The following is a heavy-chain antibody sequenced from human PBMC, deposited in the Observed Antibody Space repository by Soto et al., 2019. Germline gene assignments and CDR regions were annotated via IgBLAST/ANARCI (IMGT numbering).Heavy chain of an antibody. D-gene: IGHD3-16*01. CDR1: GFTFSSYA. CDR2: ISSSGGST. Sequence: EVQLLESGGGLVQPGGSLRLSCAASGFTFSSYAMSWVRQAPGKGMEWVAAISSSGGSTYYADSVKGRFTISRDNSKNPLHLQMNSLRAEDAAVYYCAKDLVGSNADYFDYWGQGTLVTVSS. CDR3: AKDLVGSNADYFDY. J-gene: IGHJ4*02. V-gene: IGHV3-23*01.